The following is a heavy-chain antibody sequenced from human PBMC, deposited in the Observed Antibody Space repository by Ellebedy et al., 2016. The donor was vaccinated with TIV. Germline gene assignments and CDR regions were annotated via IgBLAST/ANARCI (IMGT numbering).Heavy chain of an antibody. V-gene: IGHV4-39*07. CDR2: IFYSGSA. J-gene: IGHJ2*01. CDR3: ARAAWTWYIDL. D-gene: IGHD1-1*01. Sequence: MPSETLSLTCTASGGSIRSSTYSWAWIRQPPGKGLEWLGDIFYSGSAYSNTSLQSRATMSVDTSKNQFSMKLNSVTAADTAVYFCARAAWTWYIDLWGRGTPVKVSS. CDR1: GGSIRSSTYS.